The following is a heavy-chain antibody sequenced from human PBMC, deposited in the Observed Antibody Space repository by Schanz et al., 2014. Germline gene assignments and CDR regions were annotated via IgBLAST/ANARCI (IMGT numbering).Heavy chain of an antibody. Sequence: EVQLVESGGGLVKPGGSLRLSCVASGFIFSRYNMNWVRQSPGKGLEWVSFLSSDSRHVYYVESAKGRFTISRDNAKNSLYLQMDSLRGDDTAVYYCVREVGAAAGLAWGLDYWGRGTLVTVSS. CDR3: VREVGAAAGLAWGLDY. V-gene: IGHV3-21*06. J-gene: IGHJ4*02. CDR1: GFIFSRYN. D-gene: IGHD6-13*01. CDR2: LSSDSRHV.